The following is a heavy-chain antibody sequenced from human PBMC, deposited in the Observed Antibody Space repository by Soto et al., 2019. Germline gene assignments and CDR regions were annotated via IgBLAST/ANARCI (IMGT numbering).Heavy chain of an antibody. J-gene: IGHJ4*02. CDR3: TRGYCSGGSCYYEYYFDY. CDR2: IKRDGSDI. CDR1: GFTFSDHW. Sequence: GGSLRLSCAASGFTFSDHWMSWVRQAPGKGLEFVADIKRDGSDIFYVDSVKGRFTISRDNANNALYLQMSSLRAEDTAVYYCTRGYCSGGSCYYEYYFDYWGQGTLVTVSS. V-gene: IGHV3-7*03. D-gene: IGHD2-15*01.